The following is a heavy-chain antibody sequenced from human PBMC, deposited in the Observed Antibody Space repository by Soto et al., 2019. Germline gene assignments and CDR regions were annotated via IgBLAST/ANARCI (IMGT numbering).Heavy chain of an antibody. Sequence: DVQLVESGGGLVQPGRSLRLSCVASGFTADDYAMHWVRHAPGKGLEWVSGISSNSDTIDYADSVKGRFTISRDNAKNSLFLQMNSLRPEDTALYYCAKDMKWGGMTTIHYFDSWGQGTLVTVSS. CDR2: ISSNSDTI. CDR1: GFTADDYA. J-gene: IGHJ4*02. V-gene: IGHV3-9*02. D-gene: IGHD4-17*01. CDR3: AKDMKWGGMTTIHYFDS.